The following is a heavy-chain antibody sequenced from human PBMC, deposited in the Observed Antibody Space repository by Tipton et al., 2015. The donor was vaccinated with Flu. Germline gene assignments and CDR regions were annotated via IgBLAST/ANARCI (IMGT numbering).Heavy chain of an antibody. D-gene: IGHD4-23*01. CDR2: ISNSGSSI. Sequence: SLRLSCAASGFTFKDYYMSWIRQAPGKGLEWLSYISNSGSSIFYTDSVKGRFTISRDTSKNTVYLQMNSLTVDDTALYYCVRGTAANSADNWGQGTLVTVSS. J-gene: IGHJ4*02. CDR1: GFTFKDYY. CDR3: VRGTAANSADN. V-gene: IGHV3-11*01.